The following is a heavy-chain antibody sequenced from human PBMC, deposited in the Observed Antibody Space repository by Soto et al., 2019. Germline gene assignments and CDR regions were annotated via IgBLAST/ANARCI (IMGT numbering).Heavy chain of an antibody. J-gene: IGHJ1*01. CDR2: IIPIFGTA. CDR3: AREGGSYYVAYFQH. V-gene: IGHV1-69*13. D-gene: IGHD1-26*01. Sequence: VASVKVSCKASGGTFSSYSISWVRQAPGQGLEWMGGIIPIFGTANYAQKFQGRVTITADESTSTAYMELSSLRSEDTAVYYCAREGGSYYVAYFQHWGQGTLVTVSS. CDR1: GGTFSSYS.